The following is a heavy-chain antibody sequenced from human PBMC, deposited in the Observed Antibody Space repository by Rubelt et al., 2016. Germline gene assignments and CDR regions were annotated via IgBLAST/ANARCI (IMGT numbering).Heavy chain of an antibody. J-gene: IGHJ3*02. Sequence: GLEWVSSISGSSSYIYYADSVKGRFTISRDNAKNSLYLQMNSLRAEDTAVYFCARRIAAPRVGAFDIWGQGTMVTVSS. CDR3: ARRIAAPRVGAFDI. CDR2: ISGSSSYI. V-gene: IGHV3-21*01. D-gene: IGHD6-13*01.